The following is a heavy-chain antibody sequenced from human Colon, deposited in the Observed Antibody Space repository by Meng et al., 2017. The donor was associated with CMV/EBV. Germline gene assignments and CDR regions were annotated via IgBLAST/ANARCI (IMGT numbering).Heavy chain of an antibody. D-gene: IGHD6-19*01. Sequence: ITVKESGPHLVKPTQTLTPTCTFSGFSLRTPEVGVHWIRQPPGKALEWLALIYWDDDNQFRPSLKNRSTITKDTSKNQVVFTMTNMDPVDTATYYCAHGRGWLTDYWGQGTLVTVSS. V-gene: IGHV2-5*02. CDR1: GFSLRTPEVG. J-gene: IGHJ4*02. CDR3: AHGRGWLTDY. CDR2: IYWDDDN.